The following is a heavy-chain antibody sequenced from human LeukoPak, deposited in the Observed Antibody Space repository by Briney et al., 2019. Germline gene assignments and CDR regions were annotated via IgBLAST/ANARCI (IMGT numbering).Heavy chain of an antibody. Sequence: GGTLRLSCAASGFTFSSYGMSWVRQAPGKGLEWVSSISTSSSYIYYADSVRGRFTISRDNAKNSLYLQMNSLRAEDTAVYSCARGADGVSSNSRGWFDPWGQGALVTVSS. D-gene: IGHD2-15*01. CDR3: ARGADGVSSNSRGWFDP. J-gene: IGHJ5*02. V-gene: IGHV3-21*01. CDR2: ISTSSSYI. CDR1: GFTFSSYG.